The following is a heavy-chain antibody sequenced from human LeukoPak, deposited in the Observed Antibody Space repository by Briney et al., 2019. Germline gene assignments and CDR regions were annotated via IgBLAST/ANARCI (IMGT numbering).Heavy chain of an antibody. CDR2: VIPIFGTT. D-gene: IGHD4-17*01. CDR1: GGTFSSYT. J-gene: IGHJ6*03. V-gene: IGHV1-69*06. Sequence: SVMVSCKASGGTFSSYTISWVRQAPGQELEWMGGVIPIFGTTNYAQRFQGRVTITADKSTGTVYMELSSLRSEDTAVYYCARGKDTVSVYYYYYMDVWGKGTTVTISS. CDR3: ARGKDTVSVYYYYYMDV.